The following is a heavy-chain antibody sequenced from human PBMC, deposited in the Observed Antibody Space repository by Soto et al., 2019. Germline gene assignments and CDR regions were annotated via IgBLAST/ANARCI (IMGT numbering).Heavy chain of an antibody. D-gene: IGHD3-22*01. CDR3: ASGYYDSSGYSIDY. J-gene: IGHJ4*02. Sequence: QVQLMQSGSEVKKPGSSVKISCKAFGGTFNSNDFSWVRQVPGQGLEWMGGLAVILGTPNYAQKFQGRVTLSADETTTTAYMEVTSLTSEDTAVYYCASGYYDSSGYSIDYWGQGTQITVSP. V-gene: IGHV1-69*01. CDR2: LAVILGTP. CDR1: GGTFNSND.